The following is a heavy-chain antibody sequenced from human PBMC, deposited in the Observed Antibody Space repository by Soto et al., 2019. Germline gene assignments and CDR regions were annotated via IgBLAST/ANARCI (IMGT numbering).Heavy chain of an antibody. J-gene: IGHJ4*02. CDR3: ASRPRNGYNR. Sequence: QVQLVQSGAELKKPGSSVKVSCKSSGGSFSNSAVTWVRQAPGQGLERMGGIIPIFNTPNYAQKFQGRVAFTADDSTATAYMELSSLTSEDTAVYYCASRPRNGYNRWGQGTLVTVSS. D-gene: IGHD5-12*01. CDR2: IIPIFNTP. V-gene: IGHV1-69*01. CDR1: GGSFSNSA.